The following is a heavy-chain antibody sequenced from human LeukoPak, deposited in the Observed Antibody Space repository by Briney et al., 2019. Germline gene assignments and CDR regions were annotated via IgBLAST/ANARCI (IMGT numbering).Heavy chain of an antibody. D-gene: IGHD2/OR15-2a*01. CDR1: DYPISSGYF. J-gene: IGHJ4*02. V-gene: IGHV4-38-2*02. CDR2: IPHSGST. CDR3: AREHCAGGYCYFLDY. Sequence: PSETLSLTCSVSDYPISSGYFWGWIRQPPGKGLEWIATIPHSGSTYFNLSLKSRVIVSIDASKNQFSLNLTSVTAADTAVYFCAREHCAGGYCYFLDYWGQGTLVTVSS.